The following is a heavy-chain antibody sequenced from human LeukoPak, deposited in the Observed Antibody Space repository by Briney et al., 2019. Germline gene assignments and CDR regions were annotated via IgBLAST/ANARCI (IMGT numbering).Heavy chain of an antibody. CDR2: ISGSGGST. V-gene: IGHV3-23*01. D-gene: IGHD5-18*01. CDR3: AKGYSYGFYAFDI. Sequence: GGSLRLSCAASGFTFDDYGMSWVRHAPGKGLEWVSAISGSGGSTYYADSVKGRFTISRDNSKNTLYLQMNSLRAEDTAVYYCAKGYSYGFYAFDIWGQGTMVTVSS. J-gene: IGHJ3*02. CDR1: GFTFDDYG.